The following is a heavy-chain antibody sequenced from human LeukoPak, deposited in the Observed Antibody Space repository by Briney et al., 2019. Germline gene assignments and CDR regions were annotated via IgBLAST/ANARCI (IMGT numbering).Heavy chain of an antibody. CDR1: GFTFDDYG. V-gene: IGHV3-20*04. CDR3: ARDPPMTTVTQGEGFDY. CDR2: INWNGGST. Sequence: GGSLRLSCAASGFTFDDYGMSWVRQAPGKGLEWVSGINWNGGSTGYADSVKGRFTISRDNAKNSLYLQMNSLRAEDTAVYYCARDPPMTTVTQGEGFDYWGQGTLVTVSS. D-gene: IGHD4-17*01. J-gene: IGHJ4*02.